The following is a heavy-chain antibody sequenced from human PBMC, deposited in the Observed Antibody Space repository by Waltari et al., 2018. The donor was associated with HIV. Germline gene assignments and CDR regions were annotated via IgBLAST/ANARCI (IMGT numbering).Heavy chain of an antibody. CDR1: GYTFTGYY. Sequence: QVQLVQSGAAVKKPGASVKVSCKASGYTFTGYYMHWVRQAPGQGLEWMGWINPNSASTNDAQKFQCRGTMTRDTSISTAYMELNSLRSHDTAGYYCARPLPDCSTSSCPYFDPWGQGTLVTVSS. CDR2: INPNSAST. J-gene: IGHJ5*02. V-gene: IGHV1-2*02. D-gene: IGHD2-2*01. CDR3: ARPLPDCSTSSCPYFDP.